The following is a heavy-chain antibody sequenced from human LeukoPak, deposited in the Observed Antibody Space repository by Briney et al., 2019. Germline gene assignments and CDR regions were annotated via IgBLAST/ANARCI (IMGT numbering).Heavy chain of an antibody. CDR1: GYTLTELS. J-gene: IGHJ3*02. Sequence: ASVKVSCKVSGYTLTELSMHWVRQAPGKGLEWMGGFDPEDGETIYAQKFQGRVTMTEDTSTDTAYMELSSLRSEDTAVYYCATVSSFWGWVDASDIWGQGTMVTVSS. V-gene: IGHV1-24*01. CDR2: FDPEDGET. D-gene: IGHD3-16*01. CDR3: ATVSSFWGWVDASDI.